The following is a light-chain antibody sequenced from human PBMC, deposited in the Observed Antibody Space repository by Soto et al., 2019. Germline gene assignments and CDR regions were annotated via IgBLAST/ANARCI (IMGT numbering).Light chain of an antibody. J-gene: IGKJ3*01. V-gene: IGKV3D-20*02. CDR3: QQRSNWPPT. CDR2: GAS. Sequence: EIVLTQSPGTLSLSPGERATLSCRASQSVSSSYLAWYQQKPGQAPRLLIYGASSRATGIPDRFSGSGSGTDFTLTISSLQSDDFAVYYCQQRSNWPPTFGPGTKVDIK. CDR1: QSVSSSY.